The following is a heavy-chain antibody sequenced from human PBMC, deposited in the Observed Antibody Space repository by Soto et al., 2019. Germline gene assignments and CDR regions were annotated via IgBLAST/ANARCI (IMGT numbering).Heavy chain of an antibody. Sequence: TSETLSLTCTVSGGSISSYYWSWIRQPPGKGLEWIGYIYYSGSTNYNPSLKSRVTISVDTSKNQFSLKLSSVTAADTAVYYCARARKEYYYGSGSYYFDYWGQGTLVTSPQ. CDR2: IYYSGST. D-gene: IGHD3-10*01. J-gene: IGHJ4*02. V-gene: IGHV4-59*01. CDR3: ARARKEYYYGSGSYYFDY. CDR1: GGSISSYY.